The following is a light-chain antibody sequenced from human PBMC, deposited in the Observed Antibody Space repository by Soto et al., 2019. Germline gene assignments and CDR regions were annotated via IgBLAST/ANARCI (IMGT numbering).Light chain of an antibody. CDR1: QSVSSSY. CDR2: GAS. Sequence: VLTQSPGTLSLSPGESATLSCRDSQSVSSSYLAWYQQKPGQAPRLLIYGASSRATGIQDRCSGSGSGTEFTLTIRRLEPEDFAVYYCKQYGSSITCGQGTRLEIK. CDR3: KQYGSSIT. J-gene: IGKJ5*01. V-gene: IGKV3-20*01.